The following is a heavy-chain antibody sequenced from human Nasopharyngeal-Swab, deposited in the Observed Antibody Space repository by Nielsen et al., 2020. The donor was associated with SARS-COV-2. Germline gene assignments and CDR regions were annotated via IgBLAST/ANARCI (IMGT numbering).Heavy chain of an antibody. CDR1: GGSISSGSHY. Sequence: SETLSLTCTVSGGSISSGSHYWSWIRQPAGKGLEWIGRIYTSGSTNYNPSLKSRVTISVDTSKNQFSLKLSSVTAADTAVYYCARRDYDFWSGFNGYYYGMDVWGQGTTVTVSS. D-gene: IGHD3-3*01. J-gene: IGHJ6*02. V-gene: IGHV4-61*02. CDR2: IYTSGST. CDR3: ARRDYDFWSGFNGYYYGMDV.